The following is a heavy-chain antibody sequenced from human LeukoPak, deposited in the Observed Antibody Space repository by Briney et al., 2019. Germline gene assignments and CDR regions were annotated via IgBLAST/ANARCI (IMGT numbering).Heavy chain of an antibody. Sequence: PSETLSLTCAVYGGSFSGYYWSWIRQPPGKGLEWIGEINHSGSTNYNPSLKSRVTISVDTSKNQFSLKLSSVTAADTAVYYCARRAYYYDSSGYYRGLWFDPWGQGTLVTASS. J-gene: IGHJ5*02. CDR2: INHSGST. D-gene: IGHD3-22*01. V-gene: IGHV4-34*01. CDR3: ARRAYYYDSSGYYRGLWFDP. CDR1: GGSFSGYY.